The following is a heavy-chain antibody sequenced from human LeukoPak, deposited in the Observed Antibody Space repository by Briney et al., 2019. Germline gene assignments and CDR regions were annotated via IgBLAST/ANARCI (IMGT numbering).Heavy chain of an antibody. CDR1: GYTFTNYG. CDR3: ARGGVTNWLDS. J-gene: IGHJ5*01. D-gene: IGHD3-10*01. CDR2: ISTYSGNT. Sequence: ASVKVSCKASGYTFTNYGITWVRQAPGQGLEVMGWISTYSGNTNYARNLQGRVTMTTDTYTTTAYMELRSLRSDDTALYYCARGGVTNWLDSWGQGTLVTVSS. V-gene: IGHV1-18*01.